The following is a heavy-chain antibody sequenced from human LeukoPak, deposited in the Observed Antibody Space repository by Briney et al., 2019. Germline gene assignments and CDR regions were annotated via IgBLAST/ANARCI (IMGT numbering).Heavy chain of an antibody. V-gene: IGHV4-61*01. CDR1: GGSVSSGSYY. J-gene: IGHJ4*02. CDR3: ARGRSGGSWDY. CDR2: IYYNGST. D-gene: IGHD2-15*01. Sequence: SETLSLTCTVSGGSVSSGSYYWSWIRQPPGKGLEWIGYIYYNGSTNYNPSLKSRVTISVDTSKNPFSLKLSSVTAADTAVYYCARGRSGGSWDYWGQGTLVTVSS.